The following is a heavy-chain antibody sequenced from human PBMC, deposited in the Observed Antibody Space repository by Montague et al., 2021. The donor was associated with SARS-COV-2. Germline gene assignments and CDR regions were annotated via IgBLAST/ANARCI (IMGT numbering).Heavy chain of an antibody. CDR1: GGSFSTYS. D-gene: IGHD2-15*01. V-gene: IGHV4-34*01. Sequence: SETLSLTCAVYGGSFSTYSWNWIRQPPGKGLEWIGEIHHSGSTNYNPSLKSRVTTSADTSKNQFSLKLTSVAAADTAVYYCARLGAEVAPSAIVGDGPYYSYYVLDDWGKGTVVTVSS. CDR2: IHHSGST. CDR3: ARLGAEVAPSAIVGDGPYYSYYVLDD. J-gene: IGHJ6*04.